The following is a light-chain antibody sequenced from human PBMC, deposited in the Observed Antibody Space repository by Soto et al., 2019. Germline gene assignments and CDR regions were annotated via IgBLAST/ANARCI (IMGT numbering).Light chain of an antibody. Sequence: DIQMTQSPSTLSASVGDRVTITGRASQSISSRLAWYQKTPGKAPKLLIYDASSLESGVPSRFSGSGSGTEFTLSISSLQPDDFATYYCQQYNSYSPRTFGQGTKVDIK. CDR1: QSISSR. CDR2: DAS. V-gene: IGKV1-5*01. J-gene: IGKJ1*01. CDR3: QQYNSYSPRT.